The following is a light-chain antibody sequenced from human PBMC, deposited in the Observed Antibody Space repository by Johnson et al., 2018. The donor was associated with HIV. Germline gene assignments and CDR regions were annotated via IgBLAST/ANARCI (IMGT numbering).Light chain of an antibody. CDR3: GTWVSSLSAYF. Sequence: QSVLTQPPSVSAAPGQKVTISCSGSSSNIGNNYVSWYQQLPGTAPKLLIYENNKRPSGIPDRLSGSKSGTSATLGITGLQTGDEADYYCGTWVSSLSAYFFGTGTKFTVL. J-gene: IGLJ1*01. CDR1: SSNIGNNY. V-gene: IGLV1-51*02. CDR2: ENN.